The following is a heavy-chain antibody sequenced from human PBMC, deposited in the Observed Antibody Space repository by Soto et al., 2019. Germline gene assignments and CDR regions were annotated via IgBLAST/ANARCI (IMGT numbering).Heavy chain of an antibody. V-gene: IGHV3-23*01. CDR1: GFTFSSYA. D-gene: IGHD1-26*01. CDR2: ISGSGGST. Sequence: PGGSLRLACAASGFTFSSYAMSWVRQAPGKGLEWVSAISGSGGSTYYADSVKGRFTISRDNSKNTLYLQMNSLRAEDTAVYYCAKDGRYSGSYYVLSYFEYWGRGTLVTVSS. CDR3: AKDGRYSGSYYVLSYFEY. J-gene: IGHJ4*02.